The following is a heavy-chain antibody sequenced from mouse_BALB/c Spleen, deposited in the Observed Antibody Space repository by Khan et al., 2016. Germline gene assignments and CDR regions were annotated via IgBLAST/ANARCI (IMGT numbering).Heavy chain of an antibody. CDR3: ASGGYDGYYAMDY. Sequence: LVKTGASVKISCKASGYSFTGYYIHWVKQSHGKGLEWIGYISCYNGATNYNQKFRGKATFTVDTSSSTAYMQFNSLTSEDSAVFSCASGGYDGYYAMDYWGQGTSVTVSS. CDR2: ISCYNGAT. J-gene: IGHJ4*01. V-gene: IGHV1S34*01. CDR1: GYSFTGYY. D-gene: IGHD2-2*01.